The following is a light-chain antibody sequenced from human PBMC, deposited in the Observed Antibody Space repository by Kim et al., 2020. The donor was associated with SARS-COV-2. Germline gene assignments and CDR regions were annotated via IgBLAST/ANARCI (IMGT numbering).Light chain of an antibody. J-gene: IGLJ1*01. CDR2: EFS. CDR1: SSDVGNYNL. CDR3: CSYAGRSTYV. V-gene: IGLV2-23*02. Sequence: SALTQPASVSGSPGQSITISCTGTSSDVGNYNLVSCYQQHPGKAPKLMTFEFSKRPSGISNRFSGSKSVNTASLTISGLQAEDEADYYCCSYAGRSTYVLGTGTKVTVL.